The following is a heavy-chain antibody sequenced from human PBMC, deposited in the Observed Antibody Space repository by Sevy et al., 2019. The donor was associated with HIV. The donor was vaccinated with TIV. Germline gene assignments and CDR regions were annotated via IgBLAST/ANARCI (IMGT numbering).Heavy chain of an antibody. J-gene: IGHJ4*02. CDR2: ISGSGGST. CDR3: AKVRARPNRAVAGTGLDY. V-gene: IGHV3-23*01. Sequence: GGSLRLSCAASGFTFSSYAMSWVRQAPGKGLEWVSAISGSGGSTYYADSVKGRFTISRDNSKNTLYLQMNSLRAEDTAVYYCAKVRARPNRAVAGTGLDYWGQGTLVTVSS. D-gene: IGHD6-19*01. CDR1: GFTFSSYA.